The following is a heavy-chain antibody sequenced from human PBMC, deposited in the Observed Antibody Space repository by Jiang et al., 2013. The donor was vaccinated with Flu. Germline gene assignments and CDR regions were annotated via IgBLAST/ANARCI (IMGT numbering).Heavy chain of an antibody. V-gene: IGHV4-39*01. CDR1: GGSISSNSHY. J-gene: IGHJ4*02. D-gene: IGHD5-24*01. CDR3: ARHNEETATTMGVYYFDS. CDR2: ISYTGST. Sequence: GSGLVKPSETLSLTCTVSGGSISSNSHYWAWIRQPPGKGLEWIGTISYTGSTYYSPSLKSRVTISVDTSKNQFSLKLTSVTAADTAVYFCARHNEETATTMGVYYFDSWGRGTLVTVSS.